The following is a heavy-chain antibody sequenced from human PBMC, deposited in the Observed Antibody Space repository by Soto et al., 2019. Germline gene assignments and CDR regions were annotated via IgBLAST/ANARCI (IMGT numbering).Heavy chain of an antibody. D-gene: IGHD3-9*01. J-gene: IGHJ5*02. CDR1: GFTFGDYA. Sequence: PGGSLRLSCTASGFTFGDYAMSWVRQAPGKGLEWVGFIRSKAYGGTTEYAASVKGRFTISRDDSKSIAYLQMNSLKTEDTAVYYCTLWDLTGLSPPPREFDPWGQGTLVTVSS. CDR3: TLWDLTGLSPPPREFDP. CDR2: IRSKAYGGTT. V-gene: IGHV3-49*04.